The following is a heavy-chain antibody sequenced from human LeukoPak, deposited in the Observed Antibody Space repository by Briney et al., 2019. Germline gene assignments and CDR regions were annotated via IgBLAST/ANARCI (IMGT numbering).Heavy chain of an antibody. CDR3: ARGYVLLWFGELLEGDYFDY. D-gene: IGHD3-10*01. Sequence: SETLSLTCTVSGYSISSGYYWGWIRQPPGKGLEWIGSIYHSGSTYYNPSLKSRVTISVDTSKNQFSLKLSSVTAADTAVYYCARGYVLLWFGELLEGDYFDYWGQGTLVTVSS. CDR1: GYSISSGYY. V-gene: IGHV4-38-2*02. J-gene: IGHJ4*02. CDR2: IYHSGST.